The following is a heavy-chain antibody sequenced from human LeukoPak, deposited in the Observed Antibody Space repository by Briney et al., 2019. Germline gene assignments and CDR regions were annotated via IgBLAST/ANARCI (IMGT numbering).Heavy chain of an antibody. V-gene: IGHV4-34*01. CDR1: GGSISGYY. Sequence: SETLSLTCTVSGGSISGYYWSWIRQPPGKGLEWIGEINHSGSTNYNPSLKSRVTISVDTSKNQFSLKLSSVTAADTAVYYCARAVVRGSSTTENWGQGTLVTVSS. CDR2: INHSGST. J-gene: IGHJ4*02. D-gene: IGHD3-10*01. CDR3: ARAVVRGSSTTEN.